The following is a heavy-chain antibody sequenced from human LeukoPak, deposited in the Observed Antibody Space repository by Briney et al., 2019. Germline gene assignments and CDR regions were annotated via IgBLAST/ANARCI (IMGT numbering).Heavy chain of an antibody. D-gene: IGHD1-26*01. V-gene: IGHV4-30-2*01. CDR1: GGSISSGGYS. Sequence: PSETLSLTCAVSGGSISSGGYSWSWIRQPPGKGLEWIGYIYHSGSTYYNPSLKSRVTISVDRSKNQFSLKLSSVTAADTAVYYCASLMVGASTPTRAYYGMDVWGQGTTVTVSS. J-gene: IGHJ6*02. CDR2: IYHSGST. CDR3: ASLMVGASTPTRAYYGMDV.